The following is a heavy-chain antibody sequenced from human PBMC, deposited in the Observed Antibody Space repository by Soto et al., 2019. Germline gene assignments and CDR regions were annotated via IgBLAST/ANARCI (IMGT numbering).Heavy chain of an antibody. CDR1: GGTFSSYA. CDR2: IIPILGIA. V-gene: IGHV1-69*10. D-gene: IGHD2-15*01. J-gene: IGHJ6*02. CDR3: ARPRPSKPLVYCSGGSCSPYYYYGMDV. Sequence: ASVKVSCKASGGTFSSYAISWVRQAPGQGLEWMGGIIPILGIANYAQKFQGRVTITADKSTSTAYMELSSLRSEDTALYYCARPRPSKPLVYCSGGSCSPYYYYGMDVWGQGTTVTVSS.